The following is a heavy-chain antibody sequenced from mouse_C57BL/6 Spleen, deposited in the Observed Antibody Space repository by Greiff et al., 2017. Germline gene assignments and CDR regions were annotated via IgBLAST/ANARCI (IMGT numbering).Heavy chain of an antibody. Sequence: VMLVESGAELVKPGASVKMSCKASGYTFTTYPIEWMKQNHGKSLEWIGNFHPYNDDTKYNEKFKGKATLTVEKSSSTVYLELSRLTSDDSAVYYCARGNYGSIYFDYWGQGTTLTVSS. V-gene: IGHV1-47*01. CDR1: GYTFTTYP. J-gene: IGHJ2*01. D-gene: IGHD1-1*01. CDR2: FHPYNDDT. CDR3: ARGNYGSIYFDY.